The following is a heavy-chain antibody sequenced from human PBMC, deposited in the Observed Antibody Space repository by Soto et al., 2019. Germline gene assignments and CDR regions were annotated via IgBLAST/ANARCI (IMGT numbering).Heavy chain of an antibody. J-gene: IGHJ6*02. CDR2: IIPIFGTA. D-gene: IGHD5-12*01. CDR1: GGTFSSYA. V-gene: IGHV1-69*06. CDR3: ARLVATRYYYYGMDL. Sequence: SVKVSCKASGGTFSSYAISWVRQAPGQGLEWMGGIIPIFGTANYAQKFQGRVTITADKSTSTAYMELSSLRSEDTAVYYCARLVATRYYYYGMDLWGQGTLVTVSS.